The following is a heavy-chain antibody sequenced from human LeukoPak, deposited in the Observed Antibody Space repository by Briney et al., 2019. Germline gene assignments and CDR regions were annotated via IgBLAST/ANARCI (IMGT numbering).Heavy chain of an antibody. CDR3: ARRVIVATIDY. CDR1: GGSISSSTYY. D-gene: IGHD5-12*01. J-gene: IGHJ4*02. CDR2: IYYGGST. Sequence: SETLSLTCTVSGGSISSSTYYWAWIRQLPGKGLEWIGSIYYGGSTYYNPSLKSRVTISADTSKNQFSLKLSSVTAADTAVYFCARRVIVATIDYWGQGTLVTVSS. V-gene: IGHV4-39*01.